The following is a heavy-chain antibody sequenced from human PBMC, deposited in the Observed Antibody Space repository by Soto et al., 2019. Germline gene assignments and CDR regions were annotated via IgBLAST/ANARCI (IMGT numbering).Heavy chain of an antibody. D-gene: IGHD2-21*02. CDR2: ISHSGST. CDR1: GGSFSGYS. Sequence: QVQLQQWGAGLLKPLETLSLTCAVYGGSFSGYSWSWIRQPPGKGLEWIGEISHSGSTNYNPSLKSRVTISVDTSKNQFSLKLSSVTAADTAVYYCARTDYGGNSPFDYWGPGTLVTVSS. J-gene: IGHJ4*02. CDR3: ARTDYGGNSPFDY. V-gene: IGHV4-34*01.